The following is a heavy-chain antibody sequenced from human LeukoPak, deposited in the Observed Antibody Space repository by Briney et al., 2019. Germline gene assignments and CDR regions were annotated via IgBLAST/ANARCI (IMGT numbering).Heavy chain of an antibody. J-gene: IGHJ4*02. Sequence: FYADSVKGRFTISRDNAKNSLYLQMNSLRAEDTAVYYCAKMTPTVDDYWGQGTLVTVSS. CDR3: AKMTPTVDDY. V-gene: IGHV3-11*04. D-gene: IGHD7-27*01.